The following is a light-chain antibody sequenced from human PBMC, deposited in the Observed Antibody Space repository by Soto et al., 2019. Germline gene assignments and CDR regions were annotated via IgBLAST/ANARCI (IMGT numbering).Light chain of an antibody. V-gene: IGKV3-15*01. CDR3: QQYNNWPPLT. Sequence: EIVMTQSPATLCVSPGERATLSCRASQSVSSNLAWYQQKPGQAPRLLIYGASTRATGIAARFSGSGSGTEFALPLSSLQSEDFAVYYCQQYNNWPPLTFGGGTKVEIK. J-gene: IGKJ4*01. CDR2: GAS. CDR1: QSVSSN.